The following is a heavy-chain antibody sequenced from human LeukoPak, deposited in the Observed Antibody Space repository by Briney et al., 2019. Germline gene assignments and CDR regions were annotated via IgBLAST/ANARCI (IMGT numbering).Heavy chain of an antibody. V-gene: IGHV4-59*08. J-gene: IGHJ4*02. D-gene: IGHD2-8*02. CDR1: GGSISSYY. CDR2: IYYSGST. CDR3: ARQSTGIVDY. Sequence: SETLSLTCTVSGGSISSYYWSWIRQPPGKGLEWIGYIYYSGSTNYNPSLKSRVTISVDTSKNQFSLKLSSVTAADTAVYYCARQSTGIVDYWGQGTLVTVSS.